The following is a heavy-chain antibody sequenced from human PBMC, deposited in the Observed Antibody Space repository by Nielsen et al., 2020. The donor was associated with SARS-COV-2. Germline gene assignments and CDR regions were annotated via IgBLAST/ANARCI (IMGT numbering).Heavy chain of an antibody. V-gene: IGHV3-7*01. J-gene: IGHJ6*02. CDR2: IKQGGSEK. D-gene: IGHD6-19*01. Sequence: WIRQPPGKGLEWVANIKQGGSEKYYVDSVKGRFTISRDNAKNSLYLQMNSLRAEDTAVYYCARGDRSVAGDYYYYYGMDVWGQGTTVTVSS. CDR3: ARGDRSVAGDYYYYYGMDV.